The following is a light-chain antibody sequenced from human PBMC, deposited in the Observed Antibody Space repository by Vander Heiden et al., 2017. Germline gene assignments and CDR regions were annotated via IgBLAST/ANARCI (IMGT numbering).Light chain of an antibody. CDR2: KAS. V-gene: IGKV1-5*03. J-gene: IGKJ4*01. CDR3: QQYNSYMT. CDR1: QSISSW. Sequence: DIQMTQSPSTLSASVGDRVTITCRASQSISSWLAWYQQKPGKAPKLLIYKASSLESGVPSRFSGSGSGTEFTLTISSLQPDDFATYYCQQYNSYMTFGGGTKVXIK.